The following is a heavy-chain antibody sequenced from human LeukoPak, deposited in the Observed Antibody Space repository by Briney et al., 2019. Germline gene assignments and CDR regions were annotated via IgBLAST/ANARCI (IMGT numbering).Heavy chain of an antibody. J-gene: IGHJ4*02. CDR3: ARHNSFGSSWYYFDY. CDR2: IYYSGST. Sequence: PETLSLTCTVSGGSISSSSYYWGWIRQPPGKGLEWIGSIYYSGSTYYNPSLKSRDTISVDTSKNQFSLKLSSVTAADTAVYYCARHNSFGSSWYYFDYWGQGTLVTVSS. V-gene: IGHV4-39*01. CDR1: GGSISSSSYY. D-gene: IGHD6-13*01.